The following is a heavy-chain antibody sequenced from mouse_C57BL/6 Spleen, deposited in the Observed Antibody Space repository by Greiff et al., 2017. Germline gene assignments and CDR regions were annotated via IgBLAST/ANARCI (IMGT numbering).Heavy chain of an antibody. J-gene: IGHJ3*01. CDR2: ISSGGDYI. CDR3: TKDWCYAWFAY. CDR1: GFTFSSYA. Sequence: EVQGVEPGEGLVKPGGSLKLSCAASGFTFSSYAMSWVRQTPEKRLEWVAYISSGGDYIYYADTVKGRFTISRDNARNTLYLQMSSLKSEDTAMYYCTKDWCYAWFAYWGQGTLVTVSA. V-gene: IGHV5-9-1*02. D-gene: IGHD1-1*01.